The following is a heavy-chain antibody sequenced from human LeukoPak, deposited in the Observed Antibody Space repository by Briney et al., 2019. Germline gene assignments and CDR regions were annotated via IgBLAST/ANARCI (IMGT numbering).Heavy chain of an antibody. CDR1: GGSFSGYY. D-gene: IGHD6-13*01. V-gene: IGHV4-34*01. CDR2: INHSGST. Sequence: SETLSLTCAVYGGSFSGYYWSWIRRPPGKGLEWIGEINHSGSTNYNPSLKSRVTISVDTSKNQFSLKLSSVTAADTAVYYCARGRGIAAAGTFQHWGQGTLVTVSS. CDR3: ARGRGIAAAGTFQH. J-gene: IGHJ1*01.